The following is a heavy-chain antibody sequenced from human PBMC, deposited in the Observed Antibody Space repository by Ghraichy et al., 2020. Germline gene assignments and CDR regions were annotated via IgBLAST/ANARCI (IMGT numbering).Heavy chain of an antibody. CDR2: ITSSSRYI. V-gene: IGHV3-21*01. Sequence: GESLNISCAASGFTFNNYSMNWVRQAPGKGLEWVSSITSSSRYIYYADSVKGRFTVSRDNAKNSLYLQMNSLRAEDTAVYYCASFQGWQYISSPDYWGQGTLVTVSS. D-gene: IGHD6-13*01. J-gene: IGHJ4*02. CDR3: ASFQGWQYISSPDY. CDR1: GFTFNNYS.